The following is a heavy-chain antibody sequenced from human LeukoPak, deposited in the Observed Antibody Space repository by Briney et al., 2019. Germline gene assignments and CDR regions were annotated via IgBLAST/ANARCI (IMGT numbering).Heavy chain of an antibody. V-gene: IGHV1-2*02. CDR3: AGHEYYYDSSGYYSH. J-gene: IGHJ4*02. D-gene: IGHD3-22*01. CDR2: INPNSGGT. CDR1: GYTFTGYY. Sequence: ASVKVPCKASGYTFTGYYMHWVRQAPGQGLEWMGWINPNSGGTNYAQKFQGRVTMTRDTSISTAYMELSRLRSDDTAVYYCAGHEYYYDSSGYYSHWGQGTLVTVSS.